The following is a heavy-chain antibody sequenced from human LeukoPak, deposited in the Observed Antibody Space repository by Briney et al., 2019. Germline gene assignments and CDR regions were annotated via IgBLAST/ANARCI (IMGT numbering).Heavy chain of an antibody. CDR2: ISAYNGNT. CDR3: ARGAVYSSSWYWGNWFDP. J-gene: IGHJ5*02. Sequence: GASVKVSCTASGYTFTCYGISWVRQGPGQGLGWMGWISAYNGNTNYAQKLQGRVSMTTDTSTSTAYMELRSLRSDDTAVYYCARGAVYSSSWYWGNWFDPWGQGTLVTVSS. D-gene: IGHD6-13*01. V-gene: IGHV1-18*01. CDR1: GYTFTCYG.